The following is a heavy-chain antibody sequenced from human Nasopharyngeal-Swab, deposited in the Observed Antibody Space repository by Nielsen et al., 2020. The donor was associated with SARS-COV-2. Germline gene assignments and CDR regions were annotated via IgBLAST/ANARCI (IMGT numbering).Heavy chain of an antibody. V-gene: IGHV3-7*01. CDR2: IKQDGSEM. J-gene: IGHJ4*02. CDR3: AREGRDGFDY. D-gene: IGHD5-24*01. Sequence: GGPLRLSCAASGFIFSNYWMTWVRQAPGKGLEWVANIKQDGSEMYYVDSVKGRFTISRDNAKNSLYLQMNSLRVEDTAVYNCAREGRDGFDYWGQGTLVTVSS. CDR1: GFIFSNYW.